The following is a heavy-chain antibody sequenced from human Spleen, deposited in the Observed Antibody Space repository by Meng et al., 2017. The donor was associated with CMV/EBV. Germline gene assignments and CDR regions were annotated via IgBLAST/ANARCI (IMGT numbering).Heavy chain of an antibody. CDR3: ARYIVGATTWVFDY. CDR1: GFTFSSYT. J-gene: IGHJ4*02. V-gene: IGHV3-48*04. Sequence: GESLKISCAASGFTFSSYTMNWVRQAPGKGLEWVSYISASGSAKHYAASLRGRFTVSRDNAKNSLYLQMDSLRADDTAVYYCARYIVGATTWVFDYWGQGTLVTVSS. D-gene: IGHD1-26*01. CDR2: ISASGSAK.